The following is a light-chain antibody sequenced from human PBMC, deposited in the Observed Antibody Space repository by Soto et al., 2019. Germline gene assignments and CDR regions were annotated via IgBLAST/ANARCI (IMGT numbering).Light chain of an antibody. J-gene: IGKJ2*01. V-gene: IGKV3-20*01. CDR1: QSVSSTY. CDR3: QQYGTSYT. Sequence: EIVLTQSPGTLSLSPGERATLSCRASQSVSSTYLAWYQQKPGQAPRLLIYGASNRATGIPDRFSVSGSGTDFTLTISRLEPEDFAVYYCQQYGTSYTFGQGTKLQIK. CDR2: GAS.